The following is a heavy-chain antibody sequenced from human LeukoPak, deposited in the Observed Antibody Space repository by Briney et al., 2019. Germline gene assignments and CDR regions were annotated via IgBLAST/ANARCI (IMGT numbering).Heavy chain of an antibody. CDR3: ARWLQTRYYMDV. V-gene: IGHV3-21*01. CDR1: GFSFSTYD. D-gene: IGHD5-24*01. J-gene: IGHJ6*03. CDR2: IIIASSYI. Sequence: GGSLRLSCAAAGFSFSTYDMNWVSQAPGKGMEWVSSIIIASSYIFYADSVKRRFTISRDNANNSLYLQMSSLRAEDTAVYYCARWLQTRYYMDVWGKGTTVTVSS.